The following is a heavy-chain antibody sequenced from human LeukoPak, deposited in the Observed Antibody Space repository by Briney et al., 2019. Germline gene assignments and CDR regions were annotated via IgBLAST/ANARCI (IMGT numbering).Heavy chain of an antibody. D-gene: IGHD3-9*01. J-gene: IGHJ4*02. CDR2: ISGSGGST. CDR3: AKGGRPDWSPHY. V-gene: IGHV3-23*01. Sequence: GGSLRLSCAASGFTFSSYAMSWVRQAPWKGLEWVSAISGSGGSTYYADSVKGRFTISRDNSKNTLYLQMNSLRAEDTAVYYCAKGGRPDWSPHYWGQGTLVTVSS. CDR1: GFTFSSYA.